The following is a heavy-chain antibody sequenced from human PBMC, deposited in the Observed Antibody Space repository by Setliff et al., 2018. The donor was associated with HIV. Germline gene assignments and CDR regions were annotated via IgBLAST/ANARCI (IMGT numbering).Heavy chain of an antibody. CDR1: GGSFSGYY. CDR3: AREPTLYCGGDCYFDY. D-gene: IGHD2-21*02. Sequence: SLTCAVYGGSFSGYYWTWIRQPPGKGLEWIGDINHSGKTNYNRSLKSRVTISLDTSKNQFSLKLSSVTAADTAVYYCAREPTLYCGGDCYFDYWGQGTLVTVSS. V-gene: IGHV4-34*01. J-gene: IGHJ4*02. CDR2: INHSGKT.